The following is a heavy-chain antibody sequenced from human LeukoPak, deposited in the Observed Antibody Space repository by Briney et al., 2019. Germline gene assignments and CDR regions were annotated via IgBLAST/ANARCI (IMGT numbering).Heavy chain of an antibody. CDR2: IYPDDSDT. J-gene: IGHJ4*02. V-gene: IGHV5-51*01. CDR3: AREGRSSSPMDY. Sequence: GESLKISCRASGYNSTYYWIAWVRQMPGKGLEWMGLIYPDDSDTRYSPSFQGQVTISADKSINTAYLQWSSLEASDTATYYCAREGRSSSPMDYWGQGTLVTVSS. D-gene: IGHD6-6*01. CDR1: GYNSTYYW.